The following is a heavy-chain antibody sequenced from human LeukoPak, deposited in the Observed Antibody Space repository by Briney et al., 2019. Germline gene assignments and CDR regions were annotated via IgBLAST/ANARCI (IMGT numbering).Heavy chain of an antibody. D-gene: IGHD6-13*01. CDR3: ARSAYSSSWSNYYYYYGMDV. CDR2: IYYSGST. CDR1: SGSISSGDYY. J-gene: IGHJ6*02. Sequence: SETLSLTCTVSSGSISSGDYYWSRIRQPPGNGLEWVGYIYYSGSTYYNPSLKSRVTISVDTSKNQFSLKLSSVTAADTAVYYCARSAYSSSWSNYYYYYGMDVWGQGTTVTVSS. V-gene: IGHV4-30-4*01.